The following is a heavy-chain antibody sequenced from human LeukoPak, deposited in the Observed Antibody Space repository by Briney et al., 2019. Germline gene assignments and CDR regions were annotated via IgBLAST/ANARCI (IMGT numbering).Heavy chain of an antibody. J-gene: IGHJ4*02. Sequence: GGSLRLSCAASLFTFDDFAMSWVRPAPGKGLEWVSGINWDGGSTGYADSLKGRFTNSRDNAKNYLYLQMNSLRAEDTGLYYCAREEFDYWGQGTLVTVSS. CDR1: LFTFDDFA. CDR3: AREEFDY. V-gene: IGHV3-20*04. CDR2: INWDGGST.